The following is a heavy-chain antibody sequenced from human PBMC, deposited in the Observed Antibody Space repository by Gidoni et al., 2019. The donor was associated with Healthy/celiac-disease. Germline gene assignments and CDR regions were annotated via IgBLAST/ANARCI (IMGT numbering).Heavy chain of an antibody. D-gene: IGHD4-4*01. CDR3: ASVDDYSNYVGPGAGVVDV. V-gene: IGHV3-33*01. CDR1: GFPFSSSG. Sequence: QVQLVESGGCVVQPWRSLRLSCAASGFPFSSSGMHWVRQAPGKGLEWVAVIWYDGSNKYYADSVKGRFTISRDNSKNTLYLQMNSLRAEDTAVYYCASVDDYSNYVGPGAGVVDVWGKGTTVTVSS. CDR2: IWYDGSNK. J-gene: IGHJ6*04.